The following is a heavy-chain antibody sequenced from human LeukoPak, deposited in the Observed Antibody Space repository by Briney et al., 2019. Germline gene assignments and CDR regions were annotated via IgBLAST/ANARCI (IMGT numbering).Heavy chain of an antibody. Sequence: GGSLRLSCTASGFPFSGYGMHWVRQAPGKGPEWVAAISSDGSKKDYADSVKGRFFISRDKSKNTLYLQMNSLRPEDTAVYYCATEYDNLDDYFDYWGQGTLVIVSS. CDR2: ISSDGSKK. V-gene: IGHV3-30*03. D-gene: IGHD1-1*01. CDR3: ATEYDNLDDYFDY. CDR1: GFPFSGYG. J-gene: IGHJ4*02.